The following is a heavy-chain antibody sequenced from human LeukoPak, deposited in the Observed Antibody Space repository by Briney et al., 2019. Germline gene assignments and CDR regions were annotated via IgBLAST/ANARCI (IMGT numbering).Heavy chain of an antibody. J-gene: IGHJ5*02. D-gene: IGHD2-2*01. CDR3: ARGGDIVVVPAAIPHWFDP. CDR1: GGSISSGGYY. Sequence: SQTLSLTCTVSGGSISSGGYYWSWIRQHPGKGLEWIGYIYYSGSTYYNPSFKSRVTISVDTSKNQFSLKLSSVTAADTAVYYCARGGDIVVVPAAIPHWFDPWGQGTLVTVSS. V-gene: IGHV4-31*03. CDR2: IYYSGST.